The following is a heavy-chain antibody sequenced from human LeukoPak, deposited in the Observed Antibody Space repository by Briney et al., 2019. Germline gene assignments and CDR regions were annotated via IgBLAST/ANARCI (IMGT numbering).Heavy chain of an antibody. V-gene: IGHV4-30-4*08. CDR1: GGSISSYY. D-gene: IGHD2-15*01. J-gene: IGHJ3*02. Sequence: PSETLSLTCTVSGGSISSYYWSWIRQPPGKGLEWIGYIYYSGSTYYNPSLKSRVTISVDTSKNQFSLKLSSVAAADTAVYYCARDSFYCSGGSCPDAFDIWGQGTMVTVSS. CDR3: ARDSFYCSGGSCPDAFDI. CDR2: IYYSGST.